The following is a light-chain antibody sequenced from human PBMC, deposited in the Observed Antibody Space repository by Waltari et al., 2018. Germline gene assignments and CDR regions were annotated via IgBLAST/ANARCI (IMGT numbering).Light chain of an antibody. CDR1: QNIRNY. CDR2: AAS. Sequence: DIQVTQSPSSLSASVGDRVTITCRTSQNIRNYLNWYQQKPGKAPKLLIYAASSLHSDVPSRFSGSGSWADFTLTISSLQPEDYGTYYCQQGYSRVTFGQGTRLEIK. V-gene: IGKV1-39*01. CDR3: QQGYSRVT. J-gene: IGKJ5*01.